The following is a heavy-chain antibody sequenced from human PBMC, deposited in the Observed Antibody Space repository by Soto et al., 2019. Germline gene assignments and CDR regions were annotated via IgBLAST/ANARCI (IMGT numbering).Heavy chain of an antibody. J-gene: IGHJ6*02. CDR1: GGSIGGDS. CDR2: IYHSGST. CDR3: ARAGIVQVSYAMDV. V-gene: IGHV4-59*01. Sequence: SETLSLTCTVSGGSIGGDSWSWIRQSPGKGLDFIGYIYHSGSTNYNPSLKSRVTISMDTSKNQFSLRLSSVTAADTAVYYCARAGIVQVSYAMDVWGQGTTVTVS. D-gene: IGHD2-8*01.